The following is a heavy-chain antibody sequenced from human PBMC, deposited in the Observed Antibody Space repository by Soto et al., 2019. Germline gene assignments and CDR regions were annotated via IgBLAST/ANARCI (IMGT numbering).Heavy chain of an antibody. V-gene: IGHV4-4*02. D-gene: IGHD3-9*01. CDR1: GGSVNNDKW. J-gene: IGHJ5*02. Sequence: QVQLQESGPGLVKPSGTLSLTCAVSGGSVNNDKWWSWVRQPPGKGLEWIGEIHSSGITNYNPSLKSRASIFVDKFTNQFSVKLTSVTAADTAVYFCAGQWSAGYGAFDPWGQGTLVTVSS. CDR3: AGQWSAGYGAFDP. CDR2: IHSSGIT.